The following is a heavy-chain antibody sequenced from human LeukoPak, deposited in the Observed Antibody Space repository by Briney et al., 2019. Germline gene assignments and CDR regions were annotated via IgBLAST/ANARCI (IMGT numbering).Heavy chain of an antibody. CDR1: GFTFSDYW. CDR3: ARDRGPRTGFMVRGAYDY. CDR2: INTDGSIT. J-gene: IGHJ4*02. Sequence: GGSLRLSCAASGFTFSDYWIHWVRQAPGKGLVWVSRINTDGSITNYADSVKGRFSISRDNAKNTLYLQMSSLRAEDTAAYYCARDRGPRTGFMVRGAYDYWGQGTLVTVSS. D-gene: IGHD3-10*01. V-gene: IGHV3-74*01.